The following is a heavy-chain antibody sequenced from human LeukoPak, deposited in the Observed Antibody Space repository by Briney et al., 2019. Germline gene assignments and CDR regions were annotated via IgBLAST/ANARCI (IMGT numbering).Heavy chain of an antibody. CDR1: GGSISNYY. D-gene: IGHD2-2*01. CDR3: ARGQYHLLYWYFDL. CDR2: IYDSGST. Sequence: PSETLSLTCTVSGGSISNYYWSWIRQPPGKGLEWIGYIYDSGSTNYNPSLKSRVTISADTSKNQFSLKLSSVTAADTAVYYCARGQYHLLYWYFDLWGRGTLVTVSS. J-gene: IGHJ2*01. V-gene: IGHV4-59*12.